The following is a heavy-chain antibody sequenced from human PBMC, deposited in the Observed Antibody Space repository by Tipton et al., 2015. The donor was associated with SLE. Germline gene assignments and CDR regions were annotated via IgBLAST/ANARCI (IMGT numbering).Heavy chain of an antibody. J-gene: IGHJ4*02. CDR2: IYGSGNT. D-gene: IGHD3-22*01. Sequence: TLSLTCTVSGDSINNYYWSWIRQPPGKGLEWIGYIYGSGNTKYNPSLRSRVTMSVDTSKNHFSLKLSSVAAADTAVYYCARHYGSGYFLPYYFDYWGQGTQVTVSS. V-gene: IGHV4-59*08. CDR3: ARHYGSGYFLPYYFDY. CDR1: GDSINNYY.